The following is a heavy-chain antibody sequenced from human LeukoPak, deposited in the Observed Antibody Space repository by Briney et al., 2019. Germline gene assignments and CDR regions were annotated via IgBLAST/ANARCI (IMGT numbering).Heavy chain of an antibody. CDR3: AREASYSSTWYDY. D-gene: IGHD6-13*01. Sequence: SETLSLTCTVSGGSISSGGYYWSWIRQSPGKGLEWIGCIYYSGTTYYKPSLKSRVTISVDTSKNQVFLKLSSVTAADTAVYYCAREASYSSTWYDYWGQGTLVTVSS. CDR2: IYYSGTT. CDR1: GGSISSGGYY. V-gene: IGHV4-30-4*02. J-gene: IGHJ4*02.